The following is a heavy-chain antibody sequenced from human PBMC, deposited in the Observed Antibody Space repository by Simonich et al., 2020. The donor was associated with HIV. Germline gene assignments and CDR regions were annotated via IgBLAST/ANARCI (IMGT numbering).Heavy chain of an antibody. J-gene: IGHJ4*02. CDR2: INHNGIT. Sequence: QVQLQQWGAGLLKPSETLSLTCAVYGGSFSGYYWSWLRQPPGKGLEWIGEINHNGITNYKSSLNRRATISVDKSKNQFSLKLSSVTAADTAIYYCARRDRELILYFDYWGQGNLVTVSS. CDR3: ARRDRELILYFDY. D-gene: IGHD3-3*01. V-gene: IGHV4-34*01. CDR1: GGSFSGYY.